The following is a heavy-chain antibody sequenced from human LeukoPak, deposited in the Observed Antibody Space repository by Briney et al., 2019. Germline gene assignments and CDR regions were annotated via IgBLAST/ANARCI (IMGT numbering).Heavy chain of an antibody. CDR3: TRDLARCSGGSCYYYYYMDV. Sequence: GGSLRLSCVASGFTFSSYEMNWVRQAPGKGLEWVGFIRSKAYGGTTEYAASVKGRFTISRDDSKSIAYLQMNSLKTEDTAVYYCTRDLARCSGGSCYYYYYMDVWGKGTTVTVSS. CDR1: GFTFSSYE. CDR2: IRSKAYGGTT. D-gene: IGHD2-15*01. V-gene: IGHV3-49*04. J-gene: IGHJ6*03.